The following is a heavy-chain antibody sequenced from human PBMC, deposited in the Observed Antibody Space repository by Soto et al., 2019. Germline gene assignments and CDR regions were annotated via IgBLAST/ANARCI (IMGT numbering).Heavy chain of an antibody. CDR2: ISSSSYI. V-gene: IGHV3-21*01. CDR3: AREGGPYGGYPGY. Sequence: GGSLRLSCAASGFTFSSYSMNWVRQAPGKGLEWVSSISSSSYIYYADSVKGRFTISRDNAKNSLYLQMNSLRAEDTAVYYCAREGGPYGGYPGYCGQGTLVTVYS. D-gene: IGHD5-12*01. J-gene: IGHJ4*02. CDR1: GFTFSSYS.